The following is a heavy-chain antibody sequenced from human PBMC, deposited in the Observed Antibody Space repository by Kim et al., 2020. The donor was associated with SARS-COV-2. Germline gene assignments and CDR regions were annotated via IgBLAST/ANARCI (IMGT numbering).Heavy chain of an antibody. V-gene: IGHV4-39*07. CDR2: IYYTGRST. D-gene: IGHD4-17*01. CDR1: GVSISSSSYY. CDR3: ARHDYDDYGEFAP. J-gene: IGHJ5*02. Sequence: SETLSLTCNVSGVSISSSSYYWGWIRQPPGKGLEWIGSIYYTGRSTYYNPSLKSRVTISIDTSINQFSLKLSSMTAADTAVYYCARHDYDDYGEFAPWGQGTLVTVSS.